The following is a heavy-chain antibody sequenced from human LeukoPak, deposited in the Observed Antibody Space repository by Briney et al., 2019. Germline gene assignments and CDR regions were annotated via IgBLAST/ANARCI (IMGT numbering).Heavy chain of an antibody. V-gene: IGHV4-34*01. J-gene: IGHJ4*02. Sequence: SETLSLTCAVYGGSFSGYYWSWIRQSPGKGLEWIGEINHSGSTNYSPSLKSRVTISVDTSKNQFSLKLSSVTAADTAVYYCARGLRAVAGTGSDYWGQGTLVTVSS. CDR1: GGSFSGYY. CDR3: ARGLRAVAGTGSDY. D-gene: IGHD6-19*01. CDR2: INHSGST.